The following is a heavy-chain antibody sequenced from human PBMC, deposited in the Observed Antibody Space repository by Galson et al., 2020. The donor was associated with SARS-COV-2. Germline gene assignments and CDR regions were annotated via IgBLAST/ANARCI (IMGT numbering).Heavy chain of an antibody. D-gene: IGHD5-12*01. Sequence: HGESLKISCKGSGYSFTSYWINWVRQMPGRGLEWMGRIDPSDSYTNYSPSFQGHVTISADKSISTAYLQWSSLKASDTAMYYCARQVVATRPGTYYYMDVWGKGTTVTVS. CDR2: IDPSDSYT. CDR3: ARQVVATRPGTYYYMDV. CDR1: GYSFTSYW. V-gene: IGHV5-10-1*01. J-gene: IGHJ6*03.